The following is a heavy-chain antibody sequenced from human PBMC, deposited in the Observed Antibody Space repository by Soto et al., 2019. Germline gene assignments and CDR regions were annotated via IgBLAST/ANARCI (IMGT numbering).Heavy chain of an antibody. CDR3: AGAVGRRTVPDH. CDR1: GDSLKTDHW. V-gene: IGHV4-4*02. J-gene: IGHJ4*02. Sequence: QVHLQESGPGLVKPSGTLSLICVVSGDSLKTDHWWPWVRQPPGKGLEWIGEIYDGGDTNYNPSLERRLTLSVDKSKRQFSLRMTSVTAADTATYYCAGAVGRRTVPDHWGQGTLVTVSS. D-gene: IGHD1-1*01. CDR2: IYDGGDT.